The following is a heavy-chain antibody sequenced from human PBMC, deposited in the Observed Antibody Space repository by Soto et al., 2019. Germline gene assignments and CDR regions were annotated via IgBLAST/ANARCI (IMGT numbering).Heavy chain of an antibody. V-gene: IGHV3-30*18. CDR3: AKERIHKAGFMSPYCGS. CDR1: KFVFSDFG. J-gene: IGHJ4*02. Sequence: PGGSLRLSCVTSKFVFSDFGMHWVRQAPGKGLEWVAVVSYDGNNEYYTDSVQGRFTISRDNSKNTLYLHMNSLRPEDTAVYYCAKERIHKAGFMSPYCGSWGQVTRLTGSS. CDR2: VSYDGNNE. D-gene: IGHD5-18*01.